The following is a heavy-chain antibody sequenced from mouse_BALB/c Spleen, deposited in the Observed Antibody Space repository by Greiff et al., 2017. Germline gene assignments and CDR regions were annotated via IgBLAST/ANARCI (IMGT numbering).Heavy chain of an antibody. CDR2: ISSGGSYT. CDR3: ARSGDYDWFAY. J-gene: IGHJ3*01. V-gene: IGHV5-6*01. Sequence: EVKLVESGGDLVKPGGSLKLSCAASGFTFSSYGMSWVRQTPDKRLEWVATISSGGSYTYYPDSVKGRFTISRDNAKNTLYLQMSSLKSEDTAMYYCARSGDYDWFAYWGQGTLVTVSA. D-gene: IGHD2-4*01. CDR1: GFTFSSYG.